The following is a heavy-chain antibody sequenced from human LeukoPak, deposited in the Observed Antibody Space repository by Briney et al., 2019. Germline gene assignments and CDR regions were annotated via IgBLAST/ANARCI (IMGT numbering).Heavy chain of an antibody. CDR3: ANGHRTSIVTVWFDS. J-gene: IGHJ5*01. Sequence: PGGSLRLSCAASGFTFSSYAMSWVRQAPGKGLEWVSTFSGSGGSTHYADSVKGRFTISRDNSKNTLYLQMNSLRVEDTAVYYCANGHRTSIVTVWFDSWGQGTLVTVSS. CDR2: FSGSGGST. CDR1: GFTFSSYA. V-gene: IGHV3-23*01. D-gene: IGHD1-26*01.